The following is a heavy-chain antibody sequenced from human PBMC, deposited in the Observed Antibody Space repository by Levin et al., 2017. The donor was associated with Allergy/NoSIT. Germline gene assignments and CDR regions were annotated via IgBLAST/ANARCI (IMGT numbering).Heavy chain of an antibody. CDR3: ARAYCGGDCYSGVGLEGYYFDY. D-gene: IGHD2-21*02. Sequence: GASVKVSCKASGYTFTSYYMHWVRQAPGQGLEWMGIINPSGGSTSYAQKFQGRVTMTRDTSTSTVYMELSSLRSEDTAVYYCARAYCGGDCYSGVGLEGYYFDYWGQGTLVTVSS. V-gene: IGHV1-46*01. CDR2: INPSGGST. J-gene: IGHJ4*02. CDR1: GYTFTSYY.